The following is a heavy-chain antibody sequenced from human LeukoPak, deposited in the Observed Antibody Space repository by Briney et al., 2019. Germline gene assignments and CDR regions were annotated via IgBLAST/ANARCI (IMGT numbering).Heavy chain of an antibody. D-gene: IGHD2-2*02. CDR1: GGSLSGYY. CDR3: ARRRCSSTSCYRQKYYFDY. J-gene: IGHJ4*02. Sequence: SETLSLTCAVSGGSLSGYYWTWIRQPPGKGLEWIGEINHSGSTNYNPSLKSRVTISVDTSRKQFFLRLSSVTAADTAVYYCARRRCSSTSCYRQKYYFDYWGQGTLVTVSS. CDR2: INHSGST. V-gene: IGHV4-34*01.